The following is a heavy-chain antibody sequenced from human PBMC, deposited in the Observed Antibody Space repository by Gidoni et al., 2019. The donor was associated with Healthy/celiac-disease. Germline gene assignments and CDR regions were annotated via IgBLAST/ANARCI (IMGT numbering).Heavy chain of an antibody. CDR2: LYYSGST. Sequence: QVQLQESGPGLVKPSETPSLTCTVSGGSISSYYWSWIRQPPGKGLEWIGYLYYSGSTNYNPSLKSRVTISVDTSKNQFSLKLSSVTAADTAVYSCARHDEDTAIGGDAFDIWGQGTMVTVSS. CDR3: ARHDEDTAIGGDAFDI. D-gene: IGHD5-18*01. CDR1: GGSISSYY. J-gene: IGHJ3*02. V-gene: IGHV4-59*08.